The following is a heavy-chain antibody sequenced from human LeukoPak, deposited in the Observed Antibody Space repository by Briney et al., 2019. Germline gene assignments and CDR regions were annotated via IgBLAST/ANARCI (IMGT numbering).Heavy chain of an antibody. V-gene: IGHV3-23*01. CDR1: GFTFSSYA. Sequence: GGSLRLSCAASGFTFSSYAMSWVRQAPGKGLEWVSAISGSGGSTYYADSVKGRFTISRDNHKNTLYLQMNSLRAEDTAVYYCAIDPTMIVVVIPDYWGQGTMVTVSS. D-gene: IGHD3-22*01. J-gene: IGHJ4*02. CDR2: ISGSGGST. CDR3: AIDPTMIVVVIPDY.